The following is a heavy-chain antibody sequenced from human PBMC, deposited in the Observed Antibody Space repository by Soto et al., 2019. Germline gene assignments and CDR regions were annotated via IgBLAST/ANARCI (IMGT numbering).Heavy chain of an antibody. D-gene: IGHD3-3*01. J-gene: IGHJ5*02. CDR2: ISSDGSNK. V-gene: IGHV3-30-3*01. Sequence: QVQLVESGGGVVQPGRSLRLSCAASGFTFSIYSMHWVRQAPGKGLEWVAVISSDGSNKYYADSVKGRFTISRDNSKNSLYLQTSSVRGEDTSVYYCARELEWACWSNYYTAAPWVQGTLVTVSS. CDR1: GFTFSIYS. CDR3: ARELEWACWSNYYTAAP.